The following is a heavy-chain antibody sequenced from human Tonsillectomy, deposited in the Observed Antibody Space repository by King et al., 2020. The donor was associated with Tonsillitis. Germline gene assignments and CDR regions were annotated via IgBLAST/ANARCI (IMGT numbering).Heavy chain of an antibody. J-gene: IGHJ3*02. D-gene: IGHD6-13*01. CDR3: ARDTHKYGASWSYAFYI. V-gene: IGHV3-30-3*01. CDR1: GFAFSTYP. Sequence: VQLVESGGGVVQPGRSLRLTCAGSGFAFSTYPMHWVRQAPGKGLEWVAVISDDGNNKFYADSVKGRFTMSRDNPKKTVFLQMNSLRAEDTAVYFCARDTHKYGASWSYAFYIWGQGTMVTVSS. CDR2: ISDDGNNK.